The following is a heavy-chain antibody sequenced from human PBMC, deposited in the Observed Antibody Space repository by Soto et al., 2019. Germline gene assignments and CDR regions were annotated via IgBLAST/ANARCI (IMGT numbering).Heavy chain of an antibody. CDR2: ISWDSGTI. CDR1: GFTFDNCG. J-gene: IGHJ5*02. CDR3: VQGRYPTMATPLDH. V-gene: IGHV3-9*01. Sequence: PGGSLRLSCAASGFTFDNCGMHWVRQAPGKGLEWGSGISWDSGTIGYADSVKGRFTISRDDAKNSLYLQMNSLRREHKGLYYCVQGRYPTMATPLDHWGQATLITVSS. D-gene: IGHD1-1*01.